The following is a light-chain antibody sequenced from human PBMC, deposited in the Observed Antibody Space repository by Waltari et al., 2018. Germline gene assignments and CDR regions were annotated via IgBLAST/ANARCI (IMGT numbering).Light chain of an antibody. CDR1: QSISSS. Sequence: IPMTQSPSSLSASVGDSPSITCRASQSISSSLNWYQQKPGKAPKLLIYAASTLQSGVPSMFSGSGSGTDFTLTITSLQPEDFATYYCQHTYSTPRTFGQGTKLEIK. J-gene: IGKJ2*01. CDR2: AAS. V-gene: IGKV1-39*01. CDR3: QHTYSTPRT.